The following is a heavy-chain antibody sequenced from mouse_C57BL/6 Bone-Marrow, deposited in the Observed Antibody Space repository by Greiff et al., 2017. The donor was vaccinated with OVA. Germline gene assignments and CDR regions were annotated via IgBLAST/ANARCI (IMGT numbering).Heavy chain of an antibody. J-gene: IGHJ3*01. CDR3: ARSWRWFAY. CDR2: LYPGSGNT. V-gene: IGHV1-76*01. Sequence: VQLVESGAELVRPGASVQLSCKASGYTFTDYYINWVKQRPGQGLEWIARLYPGSGNTYYNEKFKGKATLTAEKSSSTAYMQLSSLTSEDSAVYFCARSWRWFAYWGQGTLVTVSA. CDR1: GYTFTDYY.